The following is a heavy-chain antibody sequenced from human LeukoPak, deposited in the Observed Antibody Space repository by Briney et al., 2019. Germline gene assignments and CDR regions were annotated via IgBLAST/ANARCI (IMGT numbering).Heavy chain of an antibody. CDR2: ISSNGGGT. J-gene: IGHJ4*02. V-gene: IGHV3-64*01. Sequence: PGGSLRLSCAASGFTFSSYAMHWVRQAPGKGLEYVSAISSNGGGTYYANSVKGRFTISRDNSKNTLYLQMGSLKAEDMAVYFCARSARSRYVSGSYFDNWGQGTLVTVSS. D-gene: IGHD3-10*01. CDR3: ARSARSRYVSGSYFDN. CDR1: GFTFSSYA.